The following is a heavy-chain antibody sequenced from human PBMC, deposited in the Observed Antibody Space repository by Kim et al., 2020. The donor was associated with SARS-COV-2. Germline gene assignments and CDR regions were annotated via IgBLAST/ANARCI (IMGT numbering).Heavy chain of an antibody. CDR2: ISGSGGST. CDR3: AKDWDGYSTWFDY. CDR1: GFTFSSYA. J-gene: IGHJ4*02. Sequence: GGSLRLSCAASGFTFSSYAMSWVRQAPGKGLEWVSAISGSGGSTYYADSVKGRFTISRDNSKNTLYLQMNSLGAEDTAVYYCAKDWDGYSTWFDYWGQGTLVTVSS. V-gene: IGHV3-23*01. D-gene: IGHD5-18*01.